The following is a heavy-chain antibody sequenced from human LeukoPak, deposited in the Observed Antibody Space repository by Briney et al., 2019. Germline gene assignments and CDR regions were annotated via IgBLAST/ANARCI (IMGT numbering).Heavy chain of an antibody. V-gene: IGHV1-69*13. J-gene: IGHJ4*02. CDR3: ALGGYSGYDFYDFDY. CDR2: IIPIFGTA. Sequence: GASVTVSCKASGGTFSSYAISWVRQAPGQGLEWMGGIIPIFGTANFAQKFQGRVTITADESTSTAYMELSSLRSEDTAVYYCALGGYSGYDFYDFDYWGQGTLVTVSS. D-gene: IGHD5-12*01. CDR1: GGTFSSYA.